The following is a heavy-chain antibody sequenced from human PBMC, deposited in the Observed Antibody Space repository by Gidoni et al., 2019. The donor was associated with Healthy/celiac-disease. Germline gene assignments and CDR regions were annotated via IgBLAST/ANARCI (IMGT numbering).Heavy chain of an antibody. CDR2: IYYSGST. V-gene: IGHV4-59*08. Sequence: QVQLQESGPGLVKPSETLSLTCTVSGGSISSYYWSWIRQPPGKGLEWIGYIYYSGSTNYNPSLKSRVTISVDTSKNQFSLKLSSVTAADTAVYYCARHKGTAMGSYYYYGMDVWGQGTTVTVSS. CDR3: ARHKGTAMGSYYYYGMDV. CDR1: GGSISSYY. D-gene: IGHD5-18*01. J-gene: IGHJ6*02.